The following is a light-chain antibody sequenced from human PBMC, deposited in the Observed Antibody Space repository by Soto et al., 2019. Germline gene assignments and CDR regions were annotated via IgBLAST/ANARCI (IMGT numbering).Light chain of an antibody. CDR3: QQRSNWPPKWT. Sequence: EIVMTQSPATLSVSPGERATLSCRASQSVSSNLAWYQQKPGQAPRLLIYDASNRATGIPARFSGSGSGTDFTLTISSLEPEDFAVYYCQQRSNWPPKWTFGQGTKVDI. CDR2: DAS. CDR1: QSVSSN. V-gene: IGKV3-11*01. J-gene: IGKJ1*01.